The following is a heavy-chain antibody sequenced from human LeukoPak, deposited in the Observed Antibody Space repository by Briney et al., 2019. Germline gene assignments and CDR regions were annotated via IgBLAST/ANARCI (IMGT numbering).Heavy chain of an antibody. CDR1: GFTFSSYG. CDR3: SRGSGYTYSFTGRERTKSRLDY. V-gene: IGHV3-30*02. Sequence: GGSLRLSCAASGFTFSSYGMHWVRQAPGKGLEWVAFIRYDGSNKYYADSVKGRFTISRDNSRNTLYLQMNSLRAEDTALYYCSRGSGYTYSFTGRERTKSRLDYWGQGTLVTVSS. D-gene: IGHD5-18*01. CDR2: IRYDGSNK. J-gene: IGHJ4*02.